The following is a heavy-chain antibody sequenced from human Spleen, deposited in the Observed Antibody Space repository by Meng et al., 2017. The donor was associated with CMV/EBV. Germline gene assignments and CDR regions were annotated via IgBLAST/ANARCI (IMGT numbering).Heavy chain of an antibody. CDR1: EGTFRTYA. V-gene: IGHV1-69*05. CDR3: ARSCNGNTCPFDF. D-gene: IGHD2/OR15-2a*01. Sequence: CKASEGTFRTYAVTWVRQAPGQGLEWMGRIIPIYGTTNYAQKFQGRVTITTDESTGTAYMELSSLRSEDAAFYYCARSCNGNTCPFDFWGQGTLVTVSS. J-gene: IGHJ4*02. CDR2: IIPIYGTT.